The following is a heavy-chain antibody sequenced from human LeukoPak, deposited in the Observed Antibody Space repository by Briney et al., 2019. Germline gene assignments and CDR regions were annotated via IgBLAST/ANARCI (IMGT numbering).Heavy chain of an antibody. Sequence: GGGLRLSLAASGFILCDHYMGGVRPAPGRGVDWVSVMYSSGNIQYAESVQGRFTIPRDKTKKRRHLHMNSVRSEDRAVYYCAGCSGDHGGSIYFCDYWGEGPRVTLSS. CDR2: MYSSGNI. D-gene: IGHD4-23*01. CDR1: GFILCDHY. J-gene: IGHJ4*02. CDR3: AGCSGDHGGSIYFCDY. V-gene: IGHV3-53*01.